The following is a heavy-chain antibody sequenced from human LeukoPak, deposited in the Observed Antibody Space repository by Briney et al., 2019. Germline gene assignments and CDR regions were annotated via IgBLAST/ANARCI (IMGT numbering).Heavy chain of an antibody. Sequence: SETLSLTCTVYGGSFSGYYWSWIRQPPGKGLEWIGEINHSGSTNYNPSLKSRVTISVDTSKNQFSLKLSSVTAADTAVYYCARRPYYYDSSGYFPDPFDYWGQGTLVTVFS. CDR2: INHSGST. CDR3: ARRPYYYDSSGYFPDPFDY. CDR1: GGSFSGYY. J-gene: IGHJ4*02. V-gene: IGHV4-34*01. D-gene: IGHD3-22*01.